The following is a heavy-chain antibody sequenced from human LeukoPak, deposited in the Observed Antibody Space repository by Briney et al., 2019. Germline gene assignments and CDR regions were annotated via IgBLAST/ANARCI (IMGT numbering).Heavy chain of an antibody. CDR1: DDSFSDYY. D-gene: IGHD4-11*01. Sequence: KPSEALSLTCAVSDDSFSDYYWSWIRQPPGKGLEWIGEINHSGSNNYNPSLKSRVTISVDTSKNQFSLNLSSVTAADTAVYFCARGWYSKYIDYWGQGTLVTVSS. J-gene: IGHJ4*02. CDR3: ARGWYSKYIDY. V-gene: IGHV4-34*01. CDR2: INHSGSN.